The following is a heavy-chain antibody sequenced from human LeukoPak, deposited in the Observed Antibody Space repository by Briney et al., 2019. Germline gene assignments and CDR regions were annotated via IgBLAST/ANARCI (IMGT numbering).Heavy chain of an antibody. D-gene: IGHD3-16*02. Sequence: SETLSLTCTVSGGSISSSSYYWGWIRQPPGKGLEWIGSIYYSGSTYYNPSLKSRVTISVDTSKNQFSLKLSSVTAADTAVYYCARHDYDYVWGSYRYFDAFDYWGQGTLVTVSS. CDR3: ARHDYDYVWGSYRYFDAFDY. CDR2: IYYSGST. J-gene: IGHJ4*02. V-gene: IGHV4-39*01. CDR1: GGSISSSSYY.